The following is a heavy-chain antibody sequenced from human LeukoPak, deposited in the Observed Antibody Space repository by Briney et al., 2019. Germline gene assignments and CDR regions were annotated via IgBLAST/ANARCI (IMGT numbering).Heavy chain of an antibody. Sequence: ASVKVSCKASGYTFTSYDNNWVRQATGQGLEWMGWMNPNSGNTGYAQKFQGRVTMTRNTSISTAYMELSSLRSEDTAVYYCARESGYCSSTSCPMDVWGQGTTVTVSS. CDR2: MNPNSGNT. CDR1: GYTFTSYD. J-gene: IGHJ6*02. CDR3: ARESGYCSSTSCPMDV. V-gene: IGHV1-8*01. D-gene: IGHD2-2*01.